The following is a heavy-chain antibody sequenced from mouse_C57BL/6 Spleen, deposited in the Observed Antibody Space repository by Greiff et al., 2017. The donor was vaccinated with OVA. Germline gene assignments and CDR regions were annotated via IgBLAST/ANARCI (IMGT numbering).Heavy chain of an antibody. CDR1: GFTFSNYW. J-gene: IGHJ1*03. V-gene: IGHV6-3*01. Sequence: EVMLVESGGGLVQPGGSMKLSCVASGFTFSNYWMNWVRQSPEKGLEWVAQIRLKSDNYATHYAESVKGRFTISRDDSKSSVYLQKINLRAEDTGVDYCTGYGSSYDWYFDVWGTGTTLTVSS. D-gene: IGHD1-1*01. CDR2: IRLKSDNYAT. CDR3: TGYGSSYDWYFDV.